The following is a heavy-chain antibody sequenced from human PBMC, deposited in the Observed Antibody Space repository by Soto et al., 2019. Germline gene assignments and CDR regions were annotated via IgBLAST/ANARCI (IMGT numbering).Heavy chain of an antibody. J-gene: IGHJ6*02. Sequence: QVQLVESGGGVVQPGRSLRLSCAASGFTFSSYGMHWVRQAPGKGLEWVAVISYDGSNKYYADSVKGRFTISRDNSKNTLYLQMNSLRAEDTAVYYCAKDSSSRSYYYYYGMDVWGQGTTVTVSS. CDR2: ISYDGSNK. CDR1: GFTFSSYG. CDR3: AKDSSSRSYYYYYGMDV. V-gene: IGHV3-30*18. D-gene: IGHD6-6*01.